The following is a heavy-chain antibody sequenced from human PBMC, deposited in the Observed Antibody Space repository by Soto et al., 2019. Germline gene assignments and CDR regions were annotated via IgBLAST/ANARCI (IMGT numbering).Heavy chain of an antibody. J-gene: IGHJ4*02. CDR3: ARDRYSSGWIDGY. V-gene: IGHV3-11*01. Sequence: QVPLVESGGGLVKPGGSLRLSCAASGFTFSDYYMSWIRQAPGKGLEWVSYISSSANTIYYADSVRGRFTISRDNAKNSLYLQMTSLRAEDTAVYYCARDRYSSGWIDGYWGQGTLVTVSS. CDR2: ISSSANTI. CDR1: GFTFSDYY. D-gene: IGHD6-19*01.